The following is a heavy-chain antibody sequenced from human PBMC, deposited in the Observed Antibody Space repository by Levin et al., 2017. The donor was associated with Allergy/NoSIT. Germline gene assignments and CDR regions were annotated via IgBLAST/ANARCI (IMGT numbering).Heavy chain of an antibody. Sequence: GGSLRLSCAASGFTFSSYAMHWVRQAPGKGLEWVAVISYDGSNKYYADSVKGRFTISRDNSKNTLYLQMNSLRAEDTAVYYCARDAFPGIAAASPFDYWGQGTLVTVSS. D-gene: IGHD6-13*01. J-gene: IGHJ4*02. V-gene: IGHV3-30-3*01. CDR2: ISYDGSNK. CDR3: ARDAFPGIAAASPFDY. CDR1: GFTFSSYA.